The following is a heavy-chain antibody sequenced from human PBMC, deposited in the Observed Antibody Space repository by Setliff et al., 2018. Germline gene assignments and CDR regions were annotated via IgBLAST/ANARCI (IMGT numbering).Heavy chain of an antibody. Sequence: SETLSLTCAVYGGSFSGYFWTWIRQYPGKGLEWIGEIDHDGSTNYNPSLKSRVTMSVDTSKSQFTLNLFSVTAADTAVYYCARGIKNYYGSGSFYNWGQGTPVTVSS. V-gene: IGHV4-34*01. CDR1: GGSFSGYF. J-gene: IGHJ4*02. D-gene: IGHD3-10*01. CDR3: ARGIKNYYGSGSFYN. CDR2: IDHDGST.